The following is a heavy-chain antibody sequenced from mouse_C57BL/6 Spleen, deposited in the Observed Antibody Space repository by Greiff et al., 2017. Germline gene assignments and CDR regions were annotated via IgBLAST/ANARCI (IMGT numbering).Heavy chain of an antibody. D-gene: IGHD1-1*01. V-gene: IGHV2-2*01. CDR3: ARGYYGSSYYAMDY. CDR2: IWSGGST. Sequence: VLLVESGPGLVQPSQSLSITCTVSGFSLTSYGVHWVRQSPGKGLEWLGVIWSGGSTDYYAAFISRLSISKDNSKSQVFFKMNSLQAEDTAIYYCARGYYGSSYYAMDYWGQGTSVTVSS. CDR1: GFSLTSYG. J-gene: IGHJ4*01.